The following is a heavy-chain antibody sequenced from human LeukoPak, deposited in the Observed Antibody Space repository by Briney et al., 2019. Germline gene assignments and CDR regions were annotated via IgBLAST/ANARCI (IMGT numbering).Heavy chain of an antibody. V-gene: IGHV3-66*01. CDR3: ARGVGARNFDS. CDR2: LYSGGNT. D-gene: IGHD1-26*01. J-gene: IGHJ4*02. CDR1: AFTFSDYY. Sequence: GGSLRFSCAASAFTFSDYYMSWIRQAPGKGLEWVSALYSGGNTYYADSVKGRFTIPRDNSKNTLYLHLNDLRAEDTAVYYCARGVGARNFDSWGQGTLVTVSS.